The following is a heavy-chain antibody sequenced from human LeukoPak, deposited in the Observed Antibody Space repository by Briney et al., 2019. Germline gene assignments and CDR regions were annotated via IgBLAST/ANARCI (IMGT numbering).Heavy chain of an antibody. CDR2: ISGSGDST. D-gene: IGHD6-13*01. V-gene: IGHV3-23*01. J-gene: IGHJ4*02. Sequence: PGGSLRLSCAASGFTFSSYAMTWVRQAPGKGLEWVSGISGSGDSTVYADSVKGRFTISRDNSKNTLYLQVHSLRAEDTAVYYCAKCHSISCSTDPNYWGQGTLVTVSS. CDR1: GFTFSSYA. CDR3: AKCHSISCSTDPNY.